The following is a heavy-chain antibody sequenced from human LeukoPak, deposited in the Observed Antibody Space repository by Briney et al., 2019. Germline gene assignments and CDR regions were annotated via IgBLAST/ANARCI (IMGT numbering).Heavy chain of an antibody. CDR1: GFTFTNNW. D-gene: IGHD5-24*01. Sequence: GGSLRLSCAASGFTFTNNWMTWFRQAPGKGLEWVGNVNGDGGEKHYLDSVKGRFTISRDNAKNSVYLQMNNLRVEETAVYYCARGRGWIDPWGQGTLVSVSS. J-gene: IGHJ5*02. CDR2: VNGDGGEK. CDR3: ARGRGWIDP. V-gene: IGHV3-7*01.